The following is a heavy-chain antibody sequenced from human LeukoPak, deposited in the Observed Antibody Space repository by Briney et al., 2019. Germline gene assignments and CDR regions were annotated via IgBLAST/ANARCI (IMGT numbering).Heavy chain of an antibody. Sequence: GRSLRLSCAASGFTFDDYAMHWVRQAPGKGLEWVSGISWNSGSIGYADSVKGRFTISRDNAKNSLYLQMNSLRAEDTALYYCAKDKGTYSGYDTGSFDYWGQGTLVTVSS. CDR3: AKDKGTYSGYDTGSFDY. D-gene: IGHD5-12*01. CDR1: GFTFDDYA. V-gene: IGHV3-9*01. J-gene: IGHJ4*02. CDR2: ISWNSGSI.